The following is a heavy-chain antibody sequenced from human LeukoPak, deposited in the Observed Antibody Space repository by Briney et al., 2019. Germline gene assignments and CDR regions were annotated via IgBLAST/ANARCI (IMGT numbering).Heavy chain of an antibody. Sequence: ASVKVSCKASGYTFSTYYMHWVRQAPGQGLEWMGIMKVSDDSTSYAQKFQGRVTMTRDTSTSTVYMELSSLRSEDTAVYYCARDPGASAFDVWGQGTMVTVAS. CDR2: MKVSDDST. V-gene: IGHV1-46*01. CDR1: GYTFSTYY. D-gene: IGHD3-10*01. CDR3: ARDPGASAFDV. J-gene: IGHJ3*01.